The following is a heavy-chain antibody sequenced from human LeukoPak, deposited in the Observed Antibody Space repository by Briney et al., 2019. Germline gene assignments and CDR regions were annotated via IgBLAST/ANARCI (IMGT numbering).Heavy chain of an antibody. D-gene: IGHD1-14*01. J-gene: IGHJ5*02. CDR2: IYYSGST. CDR1: GGSISSSSYY. V-gene: IGHV4-39*07. CDR3: ASNQGSDGWFDP. Sequence: SETLSLTCTVSGGSISSSSYYWGWIRQPPGKGLEWIGYIYYSGSTYYNPSLKSRVTISVDTSKNQFSLKLSSVTAADTAVYYCASNQGSDGWFDPWGQGTLVTVSS.